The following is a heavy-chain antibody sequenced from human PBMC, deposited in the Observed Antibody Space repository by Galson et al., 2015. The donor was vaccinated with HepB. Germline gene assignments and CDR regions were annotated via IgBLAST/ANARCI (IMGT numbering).Heavy chain of an antibody. CDR3: ARHIIAVGYYYYYYGMDV. J-gene: IGHJ6*02. CDR2: IYPGDSDT. V-gene: IGHV5-51*01. D-gene: IGHD6-19*01. CDR1: GYSFTSYW. Sequence: QSGAEVKKPGESLKISCKGSGYSFTSYWIGWVRQMPGKGLEWMGIIYPGDSDTRYSPSFQGQVTISADKSISTAYLQWSSLKASDTAMYYCARHIIAVGYYYYYYGMDVWGQGTTVTVSS.